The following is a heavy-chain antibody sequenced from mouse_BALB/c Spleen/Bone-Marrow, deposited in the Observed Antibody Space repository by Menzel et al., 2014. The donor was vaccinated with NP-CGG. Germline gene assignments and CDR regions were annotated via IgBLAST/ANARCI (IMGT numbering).Heavy chain of an antibody. CDR1: GFNIKDTY. CDR2: IDPANGNT. J-gene: IGHJ4*01. D-gene: IGHD2-3*01. V-gene: IGHV14-3*02. CDR3: ARWLLPYGLDY. Sequence: EVQLVESGAELVKPGASVKLSCTASGFNIKDTYMHRVKQRPEQGLEWIGRIDPANGNTKYDPKFQGKATITADTSSNTAYLQLSSLTSEDTAVYYCARWLLPYGLDYWGQGTSVTVSS.